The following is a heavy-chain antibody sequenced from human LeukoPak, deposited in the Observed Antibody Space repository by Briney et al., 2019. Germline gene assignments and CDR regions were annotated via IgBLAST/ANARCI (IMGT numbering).Heavy chain of an antibody. CDR2: INQGGSET. D-gene: IGHD6-6*01. Sequence: PGGSLRLSCAASGFTFRTYWMSWVRQAPGKGLEWVASINQGGSETYYVESVNGRFTISRDNAMNSFFLQMNSLRAHDTAVYYCGRIIADRNIYDYWGQGTLVTVSS. V-gene: IGHV3-7*01. CDR1: GFTFRTYW. CDR3: GRIIADRNIYDY. J-gene: IGHJ4*02.